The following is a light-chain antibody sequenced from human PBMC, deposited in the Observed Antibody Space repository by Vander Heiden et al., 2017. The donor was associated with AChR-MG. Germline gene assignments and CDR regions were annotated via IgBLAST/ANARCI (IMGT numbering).Light chain of an antibody. CDR1: SRDVGDYNY. Sequence: QSALTQPPSASGSPGHSVTISCTGTSRDVGDYNYVSWYQHHPGKAPRLMIYEVNKRPSGVPDRFSGSKSGNTASLTVSGLQTEDEADYYCSSFGGSNNLLFGGGTKLTVL. CDR2: EVN. CDR3: SSFGGSNNLL. V-gene: IGLV2-8*01. J-gene: IGLJ2*01.